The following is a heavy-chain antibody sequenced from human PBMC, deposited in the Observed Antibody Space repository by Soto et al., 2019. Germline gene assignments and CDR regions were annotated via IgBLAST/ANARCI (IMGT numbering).Heavy chain of an antibody. Sequence: PVGLQRLSCAASGFTFRSYGTHWVRQAAGKGLEWVAVISYDGSNKYYADSVKGRFTISRDNSKNTLDLQMHSRRAEDTAVYYWAKDGNIGATIFHYHYYMDVRGKGTTVTVTS. CDR3: AKDGNIGATIFHYHYYMDV. V-gene: IGHV3-30*18. CDR2: ISYDGSNK. J-gene: IGHJ6*03. D-gene: IGHD5-12*01. CDR1: GFTFRSYG.